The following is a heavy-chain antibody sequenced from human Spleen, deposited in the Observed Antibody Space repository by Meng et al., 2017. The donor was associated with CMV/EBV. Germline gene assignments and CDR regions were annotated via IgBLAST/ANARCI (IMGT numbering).Heavy chain of an antibody. Sequence: GYYLHWVRQAPGQGLEWMGRINPNTGGTKFAQKFRGRITMTRDSSIGTAYMGLNGLRFDDSAVYYCAKGRNHQAPGLRLPELSPADYWGQGTLVTVSS. J-gene: IGHJ4*02. D-gene: IGHD3-16*01. V-gene: IGHV1-2*06. CDR3: AKGRNHQAPGLRLPELSPADY. CDR1: GYY. CDR2: INPNTGGT.